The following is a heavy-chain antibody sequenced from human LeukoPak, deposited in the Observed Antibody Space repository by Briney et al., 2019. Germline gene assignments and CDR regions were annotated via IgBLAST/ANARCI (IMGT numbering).Heavy chain of an antibody. D-gene: IGHD5-12*01. CDR1: GYTFTNYG. J-gene: IGHJ4*02. CDR3: ARGRGSTSRY. CDR2: ISTHNGDT. Sequence: ASVKVSCKASGYTFTNYGITWVRQATGQGLEWMGWISTHNGDTKYAQILQGRVTMTTDTSTSTAYMELRSLRSDDTAVYYCARGRGSTSRYWGQGTLVTVSS. V-gene: IGHV1-18*01.